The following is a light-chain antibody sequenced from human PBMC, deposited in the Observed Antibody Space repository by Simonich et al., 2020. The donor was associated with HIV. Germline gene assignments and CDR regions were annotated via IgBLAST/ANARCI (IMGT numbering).Light chain of an antibody. Sequence: EIVMTQSPATLSVSPGDRATLSCRASQSVSTNLAWYQQKPGQAPRLLIYGAFTRATGMSARFSGSGSGTEFTLTISSLQSEDFAVYYCQQYNNWPLTWTFGQGTKVEIK. CDR3: QQYNNWPLTWT. V-gene: IGKV3-15*01. J-gene: IGKJ1*01. CDR2: GAF. CDR1: QSVSTN.